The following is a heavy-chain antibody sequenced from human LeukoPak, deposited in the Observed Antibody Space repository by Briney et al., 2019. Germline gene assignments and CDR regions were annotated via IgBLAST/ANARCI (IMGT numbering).Heavy chain of an antibody. CDR1: GGSLSSSSYY. CDR3: PRHGRIAVADYFDY. J-gene: IGHJ4*02. CDR2: IYYSGST. V-gene: IGHV4-39*01. D-gene: IGHD6-19*01. Sequence: SETLSLTCTVSGGSLSSSSYYWGWIRQPPGKGLEWIGSIYYSGSTYDNPSLKSRVTISVYTSKNQFTLKLSSVTAADTAVYYCPRHGRIAVADYFDYWGQGTLVTVSS.